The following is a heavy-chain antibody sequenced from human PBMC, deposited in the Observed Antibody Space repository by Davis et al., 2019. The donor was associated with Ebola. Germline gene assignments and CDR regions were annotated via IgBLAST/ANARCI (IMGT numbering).Heavy chain of an antibody. Sequence: GESLKISCAASGFTFSDYYMSWIRQAPGKGLEWVSYISSSGSTIYYADSVKGRFTISRDNAKNSLYLQMNSLKTEDTAVFYCARVRISGNYDLDVWGQGTTVTVSS. V-gene: IGHV3-11*01. D-gene: IGHD3-10*01. CDR2: ISSSGSTI. CDR3: ARVRISGNYDLDV. CDR1: GFTFSDYY. J-gene: IGHJ6*02.